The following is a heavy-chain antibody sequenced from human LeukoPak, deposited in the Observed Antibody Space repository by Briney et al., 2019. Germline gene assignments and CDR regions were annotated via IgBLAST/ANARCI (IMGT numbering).Heavy chain of an antibody. D-gene: IGHD1-14*01. CDR3: ARVRGGGFRTADS. CDR2: TLEDGRYQ. V-gene: IGHV3-30*04. Sequence: EPGGSLRLSCEASGFTFSNYIMHWVRQAPGKGLDWVAVTLEDGRYQSYSDSVKGRFTISRDNSKNTLFLQMNSLRGEDTAVYYCARVRGGGFRTADSWGQGTLVTVSS. CDR1: GFTFSNYI. J-gene: IGHJ4*02.